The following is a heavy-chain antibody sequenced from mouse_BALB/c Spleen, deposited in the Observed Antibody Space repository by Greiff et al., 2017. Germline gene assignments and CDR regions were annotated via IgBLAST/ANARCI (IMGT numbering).Heavy chain of an antibody. Sequence: DVMLVESGGGLVKPGGSLKLSCAASGFTFSSYGMSWVRQTPDKRLELVATINSNGGSTYYPDSVKGRFTISRDNAKNTLYLQMSSLKSEDTAMYYCARDPAYYGNYYAMDYWGQGTSVTVSS. V-gene: IGHV5-6-3*01. CDR1: GFTFSSYG. D-gene: IGHD2-10*01. J-gene: IGHJ4*01. CDR2: INSNGGST. CDR3: ARDPAYYGNYYAMDY.